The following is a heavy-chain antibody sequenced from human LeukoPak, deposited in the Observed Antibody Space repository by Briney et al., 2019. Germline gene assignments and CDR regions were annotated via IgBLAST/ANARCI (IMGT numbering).Heavy chain of an antibody. Sequence: GRSLRLSCEASGFTFIGYGMHWVRQAPGKGLEWVAGISYDGSNQYYTDSVKGRFTISRDNSKNTLYLQMNSLRPEDTAVYYCARVGYYSSGPFSYFDYWGQGTLVTVCS. V-gene: IGHV3-30*03. J-gene: IGHJ4*02. CDR1: GFTFIGYG. CDR2: ISYDGSNQ. CDR3: ARVGYYSSGPFSYFDY. D-gene: IGHD3-10*01.